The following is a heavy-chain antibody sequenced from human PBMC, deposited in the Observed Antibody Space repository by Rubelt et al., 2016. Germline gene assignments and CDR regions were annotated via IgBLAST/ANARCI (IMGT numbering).Heavy chain of an antibody. Sequence: EVQLLESGGGLVQPGGSLRLSCVASGFNFNNNAMSWVRQAPGKGLEWVSAISGSGDSTYYADSVKGRFTISRDNSKNTLYLQMNSLRAEDTAVYYCAEGGVGWNYYHYWGQGTLVTVSS. CDR3: AEGGVGWNYYHY. D-gene: IGHD6-19*01. CDR1: GFNFNNNA. CDR2: ISGSGDST. V-gene: IGHV3-23*01. J-gene: IGHJ4*02.